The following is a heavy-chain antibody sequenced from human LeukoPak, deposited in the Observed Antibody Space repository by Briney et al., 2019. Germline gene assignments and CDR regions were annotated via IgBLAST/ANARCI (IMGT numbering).Heavy chain of an antibody. CDR1: GFTFSSYG. CDR2: ISGSGGST. Sequence: GGSLRLSCAASGFTFSSYGMIWVRQAPGKGLEWVSAISGSGGSTYYADSVKGRFTISRDNSKNTLYLQMNSLRAEDTAVYYCAKDPYSSSWSFDYWGQGTLVTVSS. V-gene: IGHV3-23*01. D-gene: IGHD6-13*01. J-gene: IGHJ4*02. CDR3: AKDPYSSSWSFDY.